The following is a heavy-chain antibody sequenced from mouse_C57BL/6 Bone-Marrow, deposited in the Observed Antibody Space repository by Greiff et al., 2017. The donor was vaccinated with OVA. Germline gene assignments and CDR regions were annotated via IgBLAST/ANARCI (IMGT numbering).Heavy chain of an antibody. CDR1: GYSITSGYY. D-gene: IGHD2-12*01. CDR2: ISYDGSN. CDR3: AKLYWFAY. V-gene: IGHV3-6*01. Sequence: EVQLQESGPGLVKPSQSLSLTCSVTGYSITSGYYWNWIRQFPGNKLEWMGYISYDGSNNYNPSLKNRISITRDTSKNQFFLKLNSVTTEDTATYYCAKLYWFAYWGQGTLVTVSA. J-gene: IGHJ3*01.